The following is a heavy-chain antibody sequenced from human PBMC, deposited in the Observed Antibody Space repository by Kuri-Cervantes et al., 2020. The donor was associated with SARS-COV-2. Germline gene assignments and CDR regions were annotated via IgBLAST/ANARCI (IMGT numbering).Heavy chain of an antibody. D-gene: IGHD6-6*01. CDR3: ARGPRWNIAASFDY. Sequence: SQTPSLTCAVYGGSFSGYYWCWIRQPPGKGLEWIWEINHRGSTNYNPSPMSRVTISVDTSKNQFSLKLSSVTAADTAVYYFARGPRWNIAASFDYWGQGTLVTVSS. CDR1: GGSFSGYY. J-gene: IGHJ4*02. V-gene: IGHV4-34*01. CDR2: INHRGST.